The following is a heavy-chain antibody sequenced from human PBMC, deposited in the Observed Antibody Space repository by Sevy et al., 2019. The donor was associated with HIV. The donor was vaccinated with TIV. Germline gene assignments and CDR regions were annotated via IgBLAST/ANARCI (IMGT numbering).Heavy chain of an antibody. CDR3: ARVPSTGRYGMDV. Sequence: GGSLRLSCAASGFTFSSYSMNWVRQAPGKGLEWVSYISSSSSTIYYADSVKGRFTISRDNAKNSLYLQMNSLRAEDTAVYYCARVPSTGRYGMDVWGQGTTVTVSS. J-gene: IGHJ6*02. CDR2: ISSSSSTI. D-gene: IGHD3-10*01. V-gene: IGHV3-48*01. CDR1: GFTFSSYS.